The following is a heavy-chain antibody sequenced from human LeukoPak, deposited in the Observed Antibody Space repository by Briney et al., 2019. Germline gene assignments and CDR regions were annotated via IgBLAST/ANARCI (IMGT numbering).Heavy chain of an antibody. D-gene: IGHD6-19*01. CDR1: GYTFTSYG. CDR3: ARGSDSSGWYHY. CDR2: IIPILGIA. J-gene: IGHJ4*02. Sequence: EASVKVSCKASGYTFTSYGISWVRQAPGQGLERMGRIIPILGIANYAQKFQGRVTITADKSTSTAYMGLSSLRSEDTAVYYCARGSDSSGWYHYWGQGTLVTVSS. V-gene: IGHV1-69*04.